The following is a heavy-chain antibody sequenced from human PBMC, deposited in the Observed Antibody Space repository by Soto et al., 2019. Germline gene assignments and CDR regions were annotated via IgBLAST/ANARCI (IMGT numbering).Heavy chain of an antibody. J-gene: IGHJ4*02. D-gene: IGHD2-15*01. CDR3: ATDNPQTWWVRGVDGGNALDY. V-gene: IGHV1-24*01. CDR2: FDPEDGET. CDR1: GYTLTELS. Sequence: GASVKVSCKVSGYTLTELSMHWVRQAPGKGLEWMGGFDPEDGETIYAQKFQGRVTMTEDTSTDTAYMELSSLRSEDTAVYYCATDNPQTWWVRGVDGGNALDYSGQDTLVTVSS.